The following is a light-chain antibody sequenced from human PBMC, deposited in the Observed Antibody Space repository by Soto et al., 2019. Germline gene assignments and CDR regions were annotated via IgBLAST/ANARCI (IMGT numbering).Light chain of an antibody. J-gene: IGKJ1*01. CDR3: QQYNNWPPK. V-gene: IGKV3-15*01. CDR2: GTS. Sequence: EIVMTQSPATLSVSPGERATLSCRASQSVSSNLAWYQQKPGQAPRLLIYGTSTRATGIPTRFSGSGSGTDFTLTISSLQSEDFAVYYCQQYNNWPPKFGQGTKVDIK. CDR1: QSVSSN.